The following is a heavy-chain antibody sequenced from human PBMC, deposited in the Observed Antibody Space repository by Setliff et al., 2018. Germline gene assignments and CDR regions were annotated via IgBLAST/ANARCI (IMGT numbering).Heavy chain of an antibody. CDR1: GGTFSSYA. Sequence: SCKASGGTFSSYAISWVRQAPGQGLEYMGWISPNKANAGYMEYAASVKDRFIISRDDSKNSLYLRMYSLKSDDTAVYYCVRAVVIRGSKPLDSWGQGTLVTVSS. CDR2: ISPNKANAGYM. J-gene: IGHJ4*02. CDR3: VRAVVIRGSKPLDS. V-gene: IGHV3-72*01. D-gene: IGHD3-10*01.